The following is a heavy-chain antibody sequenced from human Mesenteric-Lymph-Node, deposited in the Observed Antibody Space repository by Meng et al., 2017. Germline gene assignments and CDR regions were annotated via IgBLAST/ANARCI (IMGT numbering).Heavy chain of an antibody. J-gene: IGHJ4*02. CDR2: ISSSSSYI. D-gene: IGHD6-19*01. CDR3: ARVGQWLAFDY. CDR1: GFTVSSYS. Sequence: VQVVGSGGGLVKPGGSLRLSWAASGFTVSSYSMNWVRQAPGKGLEWVSSISSSSSYIYYADSVKGRFTISRDNAKNSLYLQMNSLRAEDTAVYYCARVGQWLAFDYWGQGTLVTVSS. V-gene: IGHV3-21*01.